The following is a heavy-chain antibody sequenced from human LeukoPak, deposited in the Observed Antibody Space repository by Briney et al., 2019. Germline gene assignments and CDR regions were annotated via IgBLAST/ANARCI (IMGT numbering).Heavy chain of an antibody. CDR1: GGTFSSYA. CDR2: IIPIFGTA. V-gene: IGHV1-69*13. CDR3: AKGALSVDTAMAS. D-gene: IGHD5-18*01. Sequence: SVKVSCKASGGTFSSYAISWVRQAPGQGLEWMGGIIPIFGTANYAQKFQGRVTITADESTSTAYMELSSLRSEDTAVYYCAKGALSVDTAMASWGQGTLVTVSS. J-gene: IGHJ4*02.